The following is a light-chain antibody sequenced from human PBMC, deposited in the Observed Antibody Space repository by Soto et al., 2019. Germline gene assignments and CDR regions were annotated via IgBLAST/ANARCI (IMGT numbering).Light chain of an antibody. CDR2: DVS. CDR3: SSYTSSSTLPYV. Sequence: QSALTQPASVSGSPGQSITISCTGTSSVVGGYNYVSWYQQHPGKAPKLMIYDVSNRPSGVSNRFSGSKSGNTASLTISGLQAEDEAHYYCSSYTSSSTLPYVFGTGTKVTVL. J-gene: IGLJ1*01. CDR1: SSVVGGYNY. V-gene: IGLV2-14*01.